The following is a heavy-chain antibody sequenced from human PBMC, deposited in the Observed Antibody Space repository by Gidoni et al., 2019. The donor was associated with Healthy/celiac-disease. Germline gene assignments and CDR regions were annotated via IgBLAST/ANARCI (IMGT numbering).Heavy chain of an antibody. CDR3: ARDGGLRVAYYFDY. D-gene: IGHD5-12*01. CDR1: GFTSRSYA. J-gene: IGHJ4*02. CDR2: ISDDGSNK. Sequence: QVKLVESGGAVVQPGRSLRLSCAAPGFTSRSYAMLWVRQAPGKGLEWVAVISDDGSNKYYADSVKGRFTISRDNSKNTLYLQMNSLRAEDTAVYYCARDGGLRVAYYFDYWGQGTLVTVSS. V-gene: IGHV3-30-3*01.